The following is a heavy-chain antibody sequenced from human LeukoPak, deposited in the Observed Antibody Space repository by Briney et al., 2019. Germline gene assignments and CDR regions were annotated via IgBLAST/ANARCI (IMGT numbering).Heavy chain of an antibody. Sequence: KPSETLSLTCSVSGGSISTYYWSWIRQPPGKGLEWIGYTYYSGNTNYNPSLKSRVTISVDTSRNQFSLKLSSVTAADTAVYYCAGGSSYGNFDYWGQGTLVTVSS. D-gene: IGHD5-18*01. J-gene: IGHJ4*02. CDR1: GGSISTYY. CDR3: AGGSSYGNFDY. CDR2: TYYSGNT. V-gene: IGHV4-59*01.